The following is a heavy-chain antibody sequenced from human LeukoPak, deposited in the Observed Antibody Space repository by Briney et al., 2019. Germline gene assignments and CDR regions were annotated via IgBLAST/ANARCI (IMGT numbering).Heavy chain of an antibody. CDR3: ARVGSPGTYYYDSSGYLYAFDI. D-gene: IGHD3-22*01. J-gene: IGHJ3*02. Sequence: PSETLSLTCAVYGGSFSGYYWSWIRQPPGKGLEWIGYIYYSGSTNYNPSLKSRVTISVDTSKNQFSLKLSSVTAADTAVYYCARVGSPGTYYYDSSGYLYAFDIWGQGTMVTVSS. V-gene: IGHV4-59*01. CDR1: GGSFSGYY. CDR2: IYYSGST.